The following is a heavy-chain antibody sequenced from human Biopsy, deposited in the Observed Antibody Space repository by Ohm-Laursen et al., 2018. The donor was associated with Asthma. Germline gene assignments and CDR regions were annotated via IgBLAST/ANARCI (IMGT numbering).Heavy chain of an antibody. CDR1: GYSISNGGYY. D-gene: IGHD7-27*01. J-gene: IGHJ4*02. CDR2: IYHRGNT. Sequence: SDTLSLTCSVSGYSISNGGYYWTWVRQRPGKGLEWIGNIYHRGNTKYNPSLKSRFTISVDTSKNHFSLKLSSVTAADTAVYYCARHWDWGSFFDYWGQGTPVTVSS. V-gene: IGHV4-39*01. CDR3: ARHWDWGSFFDY.